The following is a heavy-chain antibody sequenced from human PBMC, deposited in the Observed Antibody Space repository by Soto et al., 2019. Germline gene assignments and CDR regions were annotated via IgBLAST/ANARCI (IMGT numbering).Heavy chain of an antibody. V-gene: IGHV3-21*02. CDR2: ISTGGTYL. Sequence: EVQLVESGGGLVKAGGSLRLSCAASGFTFRTHTLLWVRQAPGKGLEWVSSISTGGTYLEYAHSVKGRFTISRDDAKDSGLLQMNSLNTDDTAVYYCVKGGEDITSPYGMDVWGQGTTVTVSS. D-gene: IGHD3-16*01. J-gene: IGHJ6*02. CDR3: VKGGEDITSPYGMDV. CDR1: GFTFRTHT.